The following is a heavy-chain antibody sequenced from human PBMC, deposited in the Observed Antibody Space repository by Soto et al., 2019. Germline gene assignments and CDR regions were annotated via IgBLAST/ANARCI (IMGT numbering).Heavy chain of an antibody. CDR1: GFTVSSNY. CDR2: IYSGGST. Sequence: GGSLRLSCAASGFTVSSNYMSWVRQAPGKGLEWVSVIYSGGSTYYADSVKGRFTISRDNSKNTLYLQMNSLRAEDTAVYYCARDRYGRFGELSQFYGMDVWGQGTTVTVSS. D-gene: IGHD3-10*01. CDR3: ARDRYGRFGELSQFYGMDV. V-gene: IGHV3-53*01. J-gene: IGHJ6*02.